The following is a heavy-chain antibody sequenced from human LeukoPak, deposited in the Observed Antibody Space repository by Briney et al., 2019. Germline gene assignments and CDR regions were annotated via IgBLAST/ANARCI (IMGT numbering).Heavy chain of an antibody. J-gene: IGHJ4*02. D-gene: IGHD3-3*01. CDR3: ARRSHYGFFSFDY. V-gene: IGHV1-2*02. CDR1: GYTFTGYY. CDR2: INPNSGGT. Sequence: ASVKVSCKASGYTFTGYYMHWVRQAPGQGLEWMGWINPNSGGTNYAQKFQGRVTMTKDTSISTAYMELSRLRSDDTAVYYCARRSHYGFFSFDYWGQGTLAAVSS.